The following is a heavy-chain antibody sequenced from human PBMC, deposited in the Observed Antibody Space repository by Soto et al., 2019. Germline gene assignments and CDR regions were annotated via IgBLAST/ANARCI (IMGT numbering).Heavy chain of an antibody. CDR2: ISGSGGAT. D-gene: IGHD5-18*01. CDR1: GFTFSTYA. CDR3: AKDRYHYAIPGWFDP. Sequence: PGGSLRLSCAASGFTFSTYAMSWVCQAPGTGLEWVSAISGSGGATYYADSVKGRFTISRDNSKNTLYLQMNSLRAEDTAVYYCAKDRYHYAIPGWFDPWGQGTLVTVSS. J-gene: IGHJ5*02. V-gene: IGHV3-23*01.